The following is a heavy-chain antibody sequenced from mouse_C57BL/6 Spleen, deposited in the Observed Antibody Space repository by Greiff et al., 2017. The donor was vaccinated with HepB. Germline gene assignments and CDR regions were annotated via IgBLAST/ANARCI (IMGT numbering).Heavy chain of an antibody. CDR1: GSTFTSYW. Sequence: QVQLQQSGAELVKPGASVKLSCKASGSTFTSYWMQWVKQRPGQGLEWFGEIDPSDSYTNYNQKFKGKATLTVDTSTNTVYVQLSSLTTEDSAVYYCARAQLLRDWYLDVWGTGTTVTDAS. CDR2: IDPSDSYT. J-gene: IGHJ1*03. D-gene: IGHD1-1*01. CDR3: ARAQLLRDWYLDV. V-gene: IGHV1-50*01.